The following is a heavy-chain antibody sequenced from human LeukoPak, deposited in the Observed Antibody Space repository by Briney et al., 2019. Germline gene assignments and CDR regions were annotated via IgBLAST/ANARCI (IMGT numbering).Heavy chain of an antibody. D-gene: IGHD6-13*01. CDR3: ARGGYSSSWYRGGYYYYYMDV. CDR1: GFTFSSYS. J-gene: IGHJ6*03. CDR2: ISSSSSTI. Sequence: GESLRLSCAASGFTFSSYSMNWVRQAPGKGLEWVSYISSSSSTIYYADSVKGRFTISRDNAKNSLYPQMNSLRAEDTAVYYCARGGYSSSWYRGGYYYYYMDVWGKGTTVTVSS. V-gene: IGHV3-48*04.